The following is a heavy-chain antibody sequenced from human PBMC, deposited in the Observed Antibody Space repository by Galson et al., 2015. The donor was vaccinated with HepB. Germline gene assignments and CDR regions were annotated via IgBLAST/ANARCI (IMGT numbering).Heavy chain of an antibody. D-gene: IGHD3-9*01. Sequence: SLRLSCAASGFTFSTYSMNWVRQAPGKGLEWVAYISTTSSTIYYADSVKGRFTISRDNSKNTLYLQMNSLRAEDTAVYYCARDGDLTFDYWGQGTLVTVSS. J-gene: IGHJ4*02. CDR2: ISTTSSTI. CDR3: ARDGDLTFDY. CDR1: GFTFSTYS. V-gene: IGHV3-48*01.